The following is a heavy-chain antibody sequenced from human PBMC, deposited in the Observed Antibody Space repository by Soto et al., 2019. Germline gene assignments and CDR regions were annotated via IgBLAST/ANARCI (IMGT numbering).Heavy chain of an antibody. Sequence: PSETRSLTCPVSGGSISSGGYYLSWIRQHPGKGLEWTGYIYYSGSTYYNPSLKSRVTISVDTSKNQFSLKLSSVTAADTAVYYCARVPRDYYDSSGLDYWGQGTLVNVSA. CDR1: GGSISSGGYY. J-gene: IGHJ4*02. V-gene: IGHV4-31*03. D-gene: IGHD3-22*01. CDR2: IYYSGST. CDR3: ARVPRDYYDSSGLDY.